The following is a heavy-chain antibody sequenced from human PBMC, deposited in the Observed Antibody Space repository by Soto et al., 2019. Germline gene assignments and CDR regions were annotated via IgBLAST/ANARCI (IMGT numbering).Heavy chain of an antibody. CDR1: GFTFGDFA. J-gene: IGHJ2*01. D-gene: IGHD2-8*01. V-gene: IGHV3-23*01. CDR3: VKKIAGTTTNGAYWYFDL. Sequence: EVQLLESGGDLVQPGGSLRLSCAASGFTFGDFAMNWVRQAPGKGLEWVSGITGGGDYTFYADSVKGRFTISRVQSKNTGYLQMNSLRAEDTALYYCVKKIAGTTTNGAYWYFDLWGRGTLVTVSS. CDR2: ITGGGDYT.